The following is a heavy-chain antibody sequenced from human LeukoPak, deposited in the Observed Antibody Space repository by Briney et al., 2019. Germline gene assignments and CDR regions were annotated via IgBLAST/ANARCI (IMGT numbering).Heavy chain of an antibody. CDR1: GGSISSGGYY. CDR3: ARAGYGDYSYYMDV. CDR2: IYYSGST. J-gene: IGHJ6*03. D-gene: IGHD4-17*01. V-gene: IGHV4-31*03. Sequence: SQTLSLTCTVSGGSISSGGYYWSWIRQHPGKGLEWIVYIYYSGSTYYNPSLKSRVTISVDTSKNQFSLKLSPVTAADTAVYYCARAGYGDYSYYMDVWGKGTTVTVSS.